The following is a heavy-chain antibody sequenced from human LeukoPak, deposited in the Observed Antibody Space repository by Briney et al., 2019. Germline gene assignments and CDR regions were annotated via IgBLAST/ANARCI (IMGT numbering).Heavy chain of an antibody. J-gene: IGHJ4*02. CDR1: GVSVTNYY. V-gene: IGHV4-4*07. CDR2: NYPTGDT. Sequence: ASETLSLTCSVSGVSVTNYYWSWVRQPAGKRLEWIGRNYPTGDTIYNPSLKSRVTMSVDMSKNHLSLKLTSVTAADAAVYYCARDLTARGSFDYWGQGILVSVSS. D-gene: IGHD3-16*01. CDR3: ARDLTARGSFDY.